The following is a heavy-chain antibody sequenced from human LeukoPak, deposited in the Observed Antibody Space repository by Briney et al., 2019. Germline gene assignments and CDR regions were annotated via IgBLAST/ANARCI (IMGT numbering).Heavy chain of an antibody. CDR1: GYTFTGYF. Sequence: ASVKVSCKASGYTFTGYFLHWVRRAPGQGFEWMGWINPNSGGANYAQKFQGRVTMTRDTSISTAYMELSRLRSDDTAVYYCARYSSGWFFDYWGQGTLVTVSS. J-gene: IGHJ4*02. CDR2: INPNSGGA. D-gene: IGHD6-19*01. CDR3: ARYSSGWFFDY. V-gene: IGHV1-2*02.